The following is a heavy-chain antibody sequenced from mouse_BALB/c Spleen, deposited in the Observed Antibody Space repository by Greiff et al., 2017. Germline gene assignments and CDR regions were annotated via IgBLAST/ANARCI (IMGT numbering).Heavy chain of an antibody. CDR1: GYTFTDYN. V-gene: IGHV1-18*01. Sequence: VQLQQSGPELVKPGASVKIPCKASGYTFTDYNMDWVKQSHGKSLEWIGDISPNNGGTIYNQKFKGKATLTVDKSSSTAYMELRSLTSEDTAVYYCASPLPYGYGFAYWGQGTLVTVSA. D-gene: IGHD1-2*01. CDR3: ASPLPYGYGFAY. J-gene: IGHJ3*01. CDR2: ISPNNGGT.